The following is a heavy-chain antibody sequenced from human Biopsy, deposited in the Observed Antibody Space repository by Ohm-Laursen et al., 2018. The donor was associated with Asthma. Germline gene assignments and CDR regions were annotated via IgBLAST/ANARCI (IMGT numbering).Heavy chain of an antibody. CDR1: GFSFNRYG. D-gene: IGHD3-16*01. J-gene: IGHJ4*02. Sequence: SLRLSCAASGFSFNRYGMHWVCQAPGKGLEWVATVGSNESYTDHADSVKGRFTISRDNSKNTLHLQMNSLSPEDTAVYYCARDFSRAIMIGGGREHYFDFWGQGTLVTVSS. CDR3: ARDFSRAIMIGGGREHYFDF. V-gene: IGHV3-33*08. CDR2: VGSNESYT.